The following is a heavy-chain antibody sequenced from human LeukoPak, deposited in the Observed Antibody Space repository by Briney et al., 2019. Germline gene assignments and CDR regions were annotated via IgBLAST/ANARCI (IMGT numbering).Heavy chain of an antibody. Sequence: GASVKVSCKASGYTFTSYAMHWVRQAPGQGLEWMGWINAGNGNTKYSQKFQGRVTITRDTSASTACMELSSLRSEDTAVYYCPCYIAVAGTELELDYWGQGTLVTVSS. CDR1: GYTFTSYA. J-gene: IGHJ4*02. V-gene: IGHV1-3*01. D-gene: IGHD6-19*01. CDR3: PCYIAVAGTELELDY. CDR2: INAGNGNT.